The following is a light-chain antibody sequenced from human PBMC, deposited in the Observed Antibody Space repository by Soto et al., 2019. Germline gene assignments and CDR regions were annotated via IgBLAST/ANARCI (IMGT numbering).Light chain of an antibody. CDR3: QQSYSTPRT. Sequence: DIQMTQSPSSLPASVGGRFTITCRASQGISSYLNWYQQKPGKAPKLLIYAASSLQSGVPSRFSGSGSGTDFTLTISSLQPEDFATYYCQQSYSTPRTFGQGTKVDIK. CDR1: QGISSY. V-gene: IGKV1-39*01. J-gene: IGKJ1*01. CDR2: AAS.